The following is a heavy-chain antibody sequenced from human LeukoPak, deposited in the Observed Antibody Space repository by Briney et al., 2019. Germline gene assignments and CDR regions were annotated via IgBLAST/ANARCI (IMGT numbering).Heavy chain of an antibody. CDR3: AKDRRGAYSGSRPYYFDY. Sequence: GGSLRLSCAASGFTFSSYGMHWVRQAPGKGLEWLAVISYDGSNKYYADSVKGRFTISRDNSKNTLYLQMSSLRAEDTAVYYCAKDRRGAYSGSRPYYFDYWGQGTLVTVSS. D-gene: IGHD1-26*01. V-gene: IGHV3-30*18. J-gene: IGHJ4*02. CDR2: ISYDGSNK. CDR1: GFTFSSYG.